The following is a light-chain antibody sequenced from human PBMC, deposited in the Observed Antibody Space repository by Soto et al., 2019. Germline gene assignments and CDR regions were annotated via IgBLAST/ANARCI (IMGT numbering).Light chain of an antibody. CDR2: DAS. CDR3: QQYNSYPYT. Sequence: DIQMTQSPSTLSASVGDRVTITCRASQSISSWLAWYQQKPGKAPKLLIYDASSLESGVPSRFSGSGSGKEFTLTFSSLQPDDFATYYCQQYNSYPYTFGQGTKLEIK. V-gene: IGKV1-5*01. CDR1: QSISSW. J-gene: IGKJ2*01.